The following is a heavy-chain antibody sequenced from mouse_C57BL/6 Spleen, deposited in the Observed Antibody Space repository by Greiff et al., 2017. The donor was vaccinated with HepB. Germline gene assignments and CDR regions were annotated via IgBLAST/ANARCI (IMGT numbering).Heavy chain of an antibody. CDR3: ASSNYDGNYAMDY. CDR1: GFNIKDYY. J-gene: IGHJ4*01. CDR2: IDPEDGET. V-gene: IGHV14-2*01. D-gene: IGHD2-5*01. Sequence: EVQLQQSGAELVKPGASVKLSCTASGFNIKDYYMHWVKQRPEQGLEWIGWIDPEDGETKYAPKFKGKATITADTSPNTASLQLSSLTAEDTAVYYCASSNYDGNYAMDYWGQGTSVTVSS.